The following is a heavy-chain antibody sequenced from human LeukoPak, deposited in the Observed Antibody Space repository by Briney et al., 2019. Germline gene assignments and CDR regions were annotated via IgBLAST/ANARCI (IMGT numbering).Heavy chain of an antibody. D-gene: IGHD3-9*01. V-gene: IGHV4-61*02. CDR1: GGSISSGSYY. Sequence: SETLSLTCTVSGGSISSGSYYWSWIRQPAGKGLEWIGRIYTSGSTNYNPSLKSRVTISVDTSKNQFSLKLSSVTAADTAVYYCARWDFDWSHFDYWGQGTLVTVSS. J-gene: IGHJ4*02. CDR2: IYTSGST. CDR3: ARWDFDWSHFDY.